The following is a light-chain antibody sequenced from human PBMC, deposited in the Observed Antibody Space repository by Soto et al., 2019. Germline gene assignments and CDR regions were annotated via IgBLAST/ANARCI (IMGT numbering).Light chain of an antibody. CDR1: SSDVGGYTY. Sequence: SALTQPASVSGSPGQSITISCTGTSSDVGGYTYVSWYQQHPGKAPKLMIYEVSNRPSGVSNRFSGSKSGNTASLTISGLQPEDEADYYCSSYRSSSTLYVFGTGTKVTVL. CDR2: EVS. J-gene: IGLJ1*01. CDR3: SSYRSSSTLYV. V-gene: IGLV2-14*01.